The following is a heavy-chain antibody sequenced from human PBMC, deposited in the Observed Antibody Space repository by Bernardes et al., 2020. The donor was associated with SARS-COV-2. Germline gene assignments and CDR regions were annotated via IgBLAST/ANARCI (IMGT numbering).Heavy chain of an antibody. V-gene: IGHV3-7*03. Sequence: VGSLSLSCVASGFTYSNYWMSWVRQAPGKGLEWVANIKKDGSEKYYVDSVRGRFTISRDNAKNSLYLQMNTLRADDTAVYYCTGLNYDFWSGDYWGQGTLVTVSS. CDR3: TGLNYDFWSGDY. D-gene: IGHD3-3*01. CDR2: IKKDGSEK. CDR1: GFTYSNYW. J-gene: IGHJ4*02.